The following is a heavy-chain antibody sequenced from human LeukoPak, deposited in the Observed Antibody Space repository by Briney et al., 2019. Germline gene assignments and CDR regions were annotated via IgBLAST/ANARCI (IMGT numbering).Heavy chain of an antibody. CDR2: IFYSGST. Sequence: PSETLSLTRTVSGGSISSGGYYWGWIRQPPGKGLEWIGSIFYSGSTYYNPSLKSRVTISVDTSKNQLSLKLSSVTAADTAVYYCAKILGIGAAGRIEYWGQGTLVTVSS. CDR1: GGSISSGGYY. V-gene: IGHV4-39*01. CDR3: AKILGIGAAGRIEY. J-gene: IGHJ4*02. D-gene: IGHD6-13*01.